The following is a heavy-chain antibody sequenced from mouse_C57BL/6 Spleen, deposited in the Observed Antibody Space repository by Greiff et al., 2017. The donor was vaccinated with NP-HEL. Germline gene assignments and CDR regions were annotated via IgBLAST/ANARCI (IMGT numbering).Heavy chain of an antibody. V-gene: IGHV1-55*01. CDR2: IYPGSGST. CDR1: GYTFTSYW. J-gene: IGHJ2*01. CDR3: ARHWDGDFDY. Sequence: VQLQQSGAELVKPGASVKMSCKASGYTFTSYWITWVKQRPGQGLEWIGDIYPGSGSTKYNEKFKSKATLTVDTSSSTAYMQLSSLTSEDSAVYYCARHWDGDFDYWGQGTTLTVSS. D-gene: IGHD4-1*01.